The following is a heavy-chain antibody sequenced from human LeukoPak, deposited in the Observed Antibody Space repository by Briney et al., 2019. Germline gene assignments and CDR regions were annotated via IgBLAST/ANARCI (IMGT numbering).Heavy chain of an antibody. CDR2: MNPNSGNT. CDR1: GYTFTSYD. Sequence: ASVKVSCKASGYTFTSYDINWVRQATGQGLEWMGWMNPNSGNTGYAQKFQGRVTMTRNTSISTAYMELSSLRSEDTAVYYCARVNHRYSSSWQEGEIYYFDYWGQGTLVTVSS. J-gene: IGHJ4*02. CDR3: ARVNHRYSSSWQEGEIYYFDY. V-gene: IGHV1-8*01. D-gene: IGHD6-13*01.